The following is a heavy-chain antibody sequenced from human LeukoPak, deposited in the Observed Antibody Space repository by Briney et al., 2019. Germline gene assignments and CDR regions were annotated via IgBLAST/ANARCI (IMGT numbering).Heavy chain of an antibody. V-gene: IGHV1-8*03. J-gene: IGHJ4*02. Sequence: GASVKVSCKASGYTFTSYSINWVRQATGQGLEWMGWMNPNSGNTGYAQKFQGRVTITRNTSISTAYMELRSVRSEDTAVYYCAREGGYGSGSVDYWGQGTLVTVSS. CDR2: MNPNSGNT. CDR1: GYTFTSYS. CDR3: AREGGYGSGSVDY. D-gene: IGHD3-10*01.